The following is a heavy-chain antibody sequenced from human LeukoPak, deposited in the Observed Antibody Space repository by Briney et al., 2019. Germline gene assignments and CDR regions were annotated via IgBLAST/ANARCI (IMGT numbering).Heavy chain of an antibody. CDR3: SRDATGDH. Sequence: HPGGSLRLSCAVSGFTFSDHYMDWVRQAPGKGLEWVGRSRNRAKSYTTDYAASVKGRFTISRDDSKSTLYLQMNSLGTEDTAVYYCSRDATGDHWGQGTLVSVSS. CDR2: SRNRAKSYTT. CDR1: GFTFSDHY. J-gene: IGHJ4*02. V-gene: IGHV3-72*01.